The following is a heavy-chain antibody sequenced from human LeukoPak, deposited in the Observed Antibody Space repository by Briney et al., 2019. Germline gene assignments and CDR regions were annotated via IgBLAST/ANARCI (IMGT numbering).Heavy chain of an antibody. CDR3: ARASSSGYWGDY. J-gene: IGHJ4*02. CDR1: GGSISSGSYY. V-gene: IGHV4-61*02. CDR2: IYTSGST. Sequence: SETLSLTCTVSGGSISSGSYYWSWIRQPAGKGLEWIGRIYTSGSTNYNPSLKSRVTISVDTSKNQFSLKLSSVTAADTAVYYCARASSSGYWGDYWGQGTLVTVSS. D-gene: IGHD3-22*01.